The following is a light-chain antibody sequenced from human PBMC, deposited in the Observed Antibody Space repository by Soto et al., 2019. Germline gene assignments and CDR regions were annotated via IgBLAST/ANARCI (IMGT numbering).Light chain of an antibody. V-gene: IGLV1-47*02. J-gene: IGLJ2*01. CDR3: AAWDDSLSGVV. CDR1: SSNIGSNY. CDR2: SNN. Sequence: QSVLTQPPSASGTPGQRVTISCSGSSSNIGSNYVYWYQQLPGTAPKLLIYSNNQRPSGVPDRFSGSKSGTSASLAISGRGWGDEANYYCAAWDDSLSGVVFGGGTKLTVL.